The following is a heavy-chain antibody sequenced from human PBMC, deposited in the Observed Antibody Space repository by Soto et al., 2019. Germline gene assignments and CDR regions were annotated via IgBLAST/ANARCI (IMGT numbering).Heavy chain of an antibody. D-gene: IGHD3-9*01. Sequence: PGGSLRLSCAASGFTFSSYWMHWVRQAPGKGLVWVSRINSDGSSTSYADSVKGRFTISRDNAKNTLYLQMNSLRAEDTAVYYCARVKDTTVLRYFDWLLLSMDVWGKGTTVTVSS. J-gene: IGHJ6*03. CDR1: GFTFSSYW. CDR3: ARVKDTTVLRYFDWLLLSMDV. CDR2: INSDGSST. V-gene: IGHV3-74*01.